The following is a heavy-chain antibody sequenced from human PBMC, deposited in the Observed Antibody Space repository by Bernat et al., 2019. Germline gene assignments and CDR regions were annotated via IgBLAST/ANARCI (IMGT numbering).Heavy chain of an antibody. J-gene: IGHJ6*02. CDR3: ARDRGGRYCSSTSCPYYYGMDV. Sequence: EVQLVESGGGLVQPGGSLRLSCAASGFTFSSYWMSWVRQAPGKGLEWVANIKQDGSEKYYVDSVKGRFTISRDNAKNSLYQQMNSLRAEDTAVYYCARDRGGRYCSSTSCPYYYGMDVWGQGTTVTVSS. V-gene: IGHV3-7*03. D-gene: IGHD2-2*01. CDR2: IKQDGSEK. CDR1: GFTFSSYW.